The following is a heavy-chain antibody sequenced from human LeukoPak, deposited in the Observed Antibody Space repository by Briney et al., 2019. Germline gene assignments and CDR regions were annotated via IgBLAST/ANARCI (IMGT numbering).Heavy chain of an antibody. CDR2: MTGGGVT. CDR1: GFSFNKYA. J-gene: IGHJ4*02. Sequence: GGSLRLSWVGSGFSFNKYAATWVRQAPGKGLEWVAGMTGGGVTYHADSVKGRFVISRDNSKNTIYLQMNSLRAEDTALYFCAKDKIVGDGRWDFDYWGQGTLVTVSS. V-gene: IGHV3-23*01. D-gene: IGHD3-10*01. CDR3: AKDKIVGDGRWDFDY.